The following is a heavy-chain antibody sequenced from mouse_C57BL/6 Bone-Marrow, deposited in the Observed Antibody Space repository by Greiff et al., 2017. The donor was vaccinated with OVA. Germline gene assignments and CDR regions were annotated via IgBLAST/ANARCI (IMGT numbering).Heavy chain of an antibody. CDR2: IRSKSNNYAT. D-gene: IGHD1-1*01. CDR1: GFSFNTYA. V-gene: IGHV10-1*01. CDR3: VRHEGYGTGFDY. J-gene: IGHJ2*01. Sequence: EVKLMESGGGLVQPKGSLKLSCAASGFSFNTYAMNWVRQAPGKGLEWVARIRSKSNNYATYYADSVKDRFTISRDDSESMLYLQMNNLKTEDTAMYYCVRHEGYGTGFDYWGQGTTLKVSS.